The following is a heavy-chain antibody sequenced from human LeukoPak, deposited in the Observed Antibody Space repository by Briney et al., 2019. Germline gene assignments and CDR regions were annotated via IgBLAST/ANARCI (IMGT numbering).Heavy chain of an antibody. J-gene: IGHJ4*02. D-gene: IGHD6-19*01. CDR1: GFNFSTYS. Sequence: GGSLRLSCTASGFNFSTYSMTWVRQGPGKGLEWVSSIYNSGSKTFYADSVKGRFTTSRDNSKNTLYLQMNSLTAEDTAIYYCSKDVVPDSGWDLDYWGQGTLVTVSS. V-gene: IGHV3-23*05. CDR3: SKDVVPDSGWDLDY. CDR2: IYNSGSKT.